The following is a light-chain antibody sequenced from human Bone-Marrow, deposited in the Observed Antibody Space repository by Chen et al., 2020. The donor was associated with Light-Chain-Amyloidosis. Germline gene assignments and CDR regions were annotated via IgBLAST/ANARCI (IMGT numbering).Light chain of an antibody. CDR3: QTWGSGFHVL. J-gene: IGLJ2*01. CDR1: SGHRTYP. CDR2: VNQDGTH. V-gene: IGLV4-69*01. Sequence: QLVLTQSPSASASLGASVKLTCILSSGHRTYPIAWHQRQPGKGPRYLLLVNQDGTHTKGDGIPDRFSGSSSGAARYLTISSLRSEDEADYYCQTWGSGFHVLFGGGTRLSVL.